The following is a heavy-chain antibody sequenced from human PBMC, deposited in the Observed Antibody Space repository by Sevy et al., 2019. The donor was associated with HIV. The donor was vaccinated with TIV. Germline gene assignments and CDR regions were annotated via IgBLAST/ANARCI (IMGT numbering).Heavy chain of an antibody. D-gene: IGHD3-22*01. J-gene: IGHJ4*02. CDR1: GYTLNEFA. V-gene: IGHV1-24*01. CDR3: AITQEYYSDNSGYFDY. Sequence: KVSCKISGYTLNEFAMHWVRQAPGKGLQWVGTFDPEDGETIYAQKFQGRFAMTEDPSTDTAYMELSSLRSEDTAVYYCAITQEYYSDNSGYFDYWGQGTLVTVSS. CDR2: FDPEDGET.